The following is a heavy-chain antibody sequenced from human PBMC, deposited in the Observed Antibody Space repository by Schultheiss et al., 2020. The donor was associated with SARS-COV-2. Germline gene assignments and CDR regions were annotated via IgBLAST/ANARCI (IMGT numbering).Heavy chain of an antibody. Sequence: SETLSLTCAVYGGSFSGYYWSWIRQPPGKGLEWIGEINHSGSTNYNPSLKSRVTISVDTSKNQFSLKLSSVTAADTAVYYCARNMVRGVIPNWFDPWGQGTLVTVSS. CDR1: GGSFSGYY. J-gene: IGHJ5*02. CDR2: INHSGST. D-gene: IGHD3-10*01. V-gene: IGHV4-34*01. CDR3: ARNMVRGVIPNWFDP.